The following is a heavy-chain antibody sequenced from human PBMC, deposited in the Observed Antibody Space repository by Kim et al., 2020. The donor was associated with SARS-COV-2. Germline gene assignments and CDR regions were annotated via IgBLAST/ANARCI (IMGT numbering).Heavy chain of an antibody. D-gene: IGHD3-10*01. CDR1: GGSISSNGYY. CDR2: IYYSGST. J-gene: IGHJ6*02. CDR3: ARHSSLLGGSGSSHFSGGMDV. V-gene: IGHV4-39*01. Sequence: SETLSLTCTVSGGSISSNGYYWGWIRQPPGKGLEWIGSIYYSGSTYYNPSLKSRVTISVDTSKNQFSLKLSSVTAADTAVYSCARHSSLLGGSGSSHFSGGMDVWGQGTTVTVSS.